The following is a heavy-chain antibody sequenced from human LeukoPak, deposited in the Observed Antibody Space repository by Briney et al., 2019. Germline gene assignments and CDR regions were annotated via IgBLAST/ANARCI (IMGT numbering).Heavy chain of an antibody. V-gene: IGHV3-30*18. CDR2: ISYDGSNK. CDR3: AKDRFLLAATTDAFDI. CDR1: GFTFSSYG. D-gene: IGHD2-15*01. J-gene: IGHJ3*02. Sequence: HPGRSLRLSCAASGFTFSSYGMHWVRQAPGKGLEWVAVISYDGSNKYYADSVKGRFTISRDNSKNTLYLQMNSLRVDDTAVYYCAKDRFLLAATTDAFDIWGQGTMVTVSS.